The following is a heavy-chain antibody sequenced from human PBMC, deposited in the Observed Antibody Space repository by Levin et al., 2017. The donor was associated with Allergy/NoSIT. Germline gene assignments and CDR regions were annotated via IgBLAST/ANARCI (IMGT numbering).Heavy chain of an antibody. CDR1: GGSISSYY. D-gene: IGHD2-15*01. CDR3: ARVGGYCSGGSCYLGWFDP. V-gene: IGHV4-59*01. CDR2: IYYSGST. Sequence: PSETLSLTCTVSGGSISSYYWSWIRQPPGKGLEWIGYIYYSGSTNYNPSLKSRVTISVDTSKNQFSLKLSSVTAADTAVYYCARVGGYCSGGSCYLGWFDPWGQGTLVTVSS. J-gene: IGHJ5*02.